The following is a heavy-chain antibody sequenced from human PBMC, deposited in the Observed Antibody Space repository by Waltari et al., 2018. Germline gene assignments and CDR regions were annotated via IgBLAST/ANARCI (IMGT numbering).Heavy chain of an antibody. V-gene: IGHV1-8*02. Sequence: QVQLVQSGAEVKKPGASVKVSCKASGYTFTTYDINGVGQATGQGLEWRGWMNPKVGNTGSAQKFQGRVTLTRDASISTAYMELSSLTSDDTAVYYCARVYGSVDYWGQGTLVTVSS. CDR1: GYTFTTYD. D-gene: IGHD3-10*01. CDR2: MNPKVGNT. CDR3: ARVYGSVDY. J-gene: IGHJ4*02.